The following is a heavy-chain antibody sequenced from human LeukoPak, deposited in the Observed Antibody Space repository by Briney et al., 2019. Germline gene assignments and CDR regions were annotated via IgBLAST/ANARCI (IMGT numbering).Heavy chain of an antibody. V-gene: IGHV1-24*01. Sequence: GASVRVSCKVTGYTLTELSMHWVRQAPGKGLEWMGGFDPEDGETIYAQKFQGRVTMTEETSTDTAYMELSSLRSEDTAVYYCATYQLLTLHSFDYWGQGTLVTVSS. CDR3: ATYQLLTLHSFDY. CDR2: FDPEDGET. D-gene: IGHD2-2*01. J-gene: IGHJ4*02. CDR1: GYTLTELS.